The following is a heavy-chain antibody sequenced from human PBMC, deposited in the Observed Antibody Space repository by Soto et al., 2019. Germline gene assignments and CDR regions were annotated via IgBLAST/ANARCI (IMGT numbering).Heavy chain of an antibody. CDR3: ARENDITPSE. J-gene: IGHJ4*02. V-gene: IGHV4-4*07. CDR2: IHTSGST. D-gene: IGHD1-20*01. Sequence: PSETLSLTCTISVGSISSYYWTWIRQPAGKGLEWIGRIHTSGSTNYNPSLRSRVTMSVDTSKKHFSLKLTSVTAADTAVYYCARENDITPSEWGQGTMVTVSS. CDR1: VGSISSYY.